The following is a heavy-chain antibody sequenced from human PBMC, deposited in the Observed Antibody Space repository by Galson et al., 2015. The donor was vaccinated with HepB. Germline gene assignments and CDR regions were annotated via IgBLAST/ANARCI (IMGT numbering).Heavy chain of an antibody. J-gene: IGHJ5*02. V-gene: IGHV6-1*01. CDR1: GDSVSSNSAA. CDR3: ARDTHSSSWFNWFDP. Sequence: CAISGDSVSSNSAAWNWIRQSPSRGLEWLGRTHYRSKWYNDYAVSVKSRITINPDTSKNQFSLQLNSVTPEDTAVYYCARDTHSSSWFNWFDPWGQGTLVTVSS. CDR2: THYRSKWYN. D-gene: IGHD6-13*01.